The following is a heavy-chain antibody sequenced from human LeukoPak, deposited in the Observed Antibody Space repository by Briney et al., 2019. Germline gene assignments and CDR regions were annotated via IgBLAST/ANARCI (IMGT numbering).Heavy chain of an antibody. V-gene: IGHV3-30*04. CDR3: ARESPAYYDSSGYYGGTFDY. J-gene: IGHJ4*02. Sequence: GRSLRLSCAASGFTFSSYAMHWVRQAPGKGLEWVAVISYDGSNKYYADSVKGRFTISRDNSKNTLYLQMNSLRAEDTAVYYCARESPAYYDSSGYYGGTFDYWGQGTLVTVSS. CDR1: GFTFSSYA. D-gene: IGHD3-22*01. CDR2: ISYDGSNK.